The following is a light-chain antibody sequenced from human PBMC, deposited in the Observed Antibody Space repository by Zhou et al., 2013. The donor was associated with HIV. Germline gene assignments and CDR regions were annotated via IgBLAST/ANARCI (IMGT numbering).Light chain of an antibody. Sequence: AIRITQSPSSLSASIGDKVTITCRASQGVGRSLAWYQQKAGKAPNLLIHGASTLNSGVPSRFSGSGSGTDFTLTISCLQSEDFATYYCQHYSASPLGFGGGTKVEIK. J-gene: IGKJ4*01. V-gene: IGKV1-8*01. CDR2: GAS. CDR3: QHYSASPLG. CDR1: QGVGRS.